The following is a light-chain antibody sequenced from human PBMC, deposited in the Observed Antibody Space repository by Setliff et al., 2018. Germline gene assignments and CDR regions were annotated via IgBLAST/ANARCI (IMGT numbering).Light chain of an antibody. CDR2: EVS. CDR1: SSDVGGYNY. CDR3: SSYAGSNNPYV. Sequence: QSALTQPPSASGSPGQSVTIPCTGTSSDVGGYNYVSWYQQHPGKAPKLMIYEVSKRPSGVPDRFSGSKSGNAASLIVSGLQAEDEADYYCSSYAGSNNPYVFGTGTKVTVL. J-gene: IGLJ1*01. V-gene: IGLV2-8*01.